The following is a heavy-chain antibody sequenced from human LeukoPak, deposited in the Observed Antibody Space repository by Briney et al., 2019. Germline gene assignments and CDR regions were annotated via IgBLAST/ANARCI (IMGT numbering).Heavy chain of an antibody. D-gene: IGHD3-22*01. V-gene: IGHV3-23*01. J-gene: IGHJ4*02. Sequence: GGSLRLSCAASGFTFSSYAMSWVRQAPGKGLEWVSAISGSGGSTYYADSVKGRFTISRDNSKNTLYLQMNSLRAEDTAVYYCGKGSNYYDSSGYYFDYWGQGTLVTVSS. CDR2: ISGSGGST. CDR3: GKGSNYYDSSGYYFDY. CDR1: GFTFSSYA.